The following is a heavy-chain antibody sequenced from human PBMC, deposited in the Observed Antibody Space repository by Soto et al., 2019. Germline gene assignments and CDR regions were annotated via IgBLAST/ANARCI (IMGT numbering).Heavy chain of an antibody. CDR3: ARGEQYSGRIFDY. CDR1: GDSVSSNSAG. D-gene: IGHD1-26*01. J-gene: IGHJ4*01. V-gene: IGHV6-1*01. Sequence: LSLTCAITGDSVSSNSAGWSWVRQSPSRGLEWLGRTYYRSKWYYEYAVSVRGRITINPDTSKNQYSLQLNSVTPEDTAVYFCARGEQYSGRIFDYWGQGTLVTVTS. CDR2: TYYRSKWYY.